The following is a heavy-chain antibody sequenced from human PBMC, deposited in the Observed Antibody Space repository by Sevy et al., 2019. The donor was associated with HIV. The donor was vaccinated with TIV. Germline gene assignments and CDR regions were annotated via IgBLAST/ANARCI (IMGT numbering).Heavy chain of an antibody. V-gene: IGHV3-30-3*01. CDR2: ISSNGDNG. D-gene: IGHD1-26*01. CDR3: ARGPEWELTSFLSH. CDR1: GFTFRTYA. J-gene: IGHJ4*02. Sequence: GGSLRLSCAASGFTFRTYAFHWVRQALGRGLEWIGLISSNGDNGLYATSVRGRFTISRDNSMNILYLQMTSLTPDDTAVYYCARGPEWELTSFLSHWGQGTLVTVSS.